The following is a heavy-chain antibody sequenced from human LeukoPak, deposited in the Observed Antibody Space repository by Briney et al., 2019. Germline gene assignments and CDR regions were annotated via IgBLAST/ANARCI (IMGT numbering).Heavy chain of an antibody. CDR2: ISGSGHSI. CDR1: GFTFTNSD. Sequence: GGSLTLCCVGSGFTFTNSDMNWVREPPGRGLEWVSVISGSGHSINYADSVKGRFTISRDTSKNTLYLQMNSLRAEDTALYYCTRDFNWGDAGWGQGTLVTVSS. CDR3: TRDFNWGDAG. V-gene: IGHV3-23*01. J-gene: IGHJ4*02. D-gene: IGHD7-27*01.